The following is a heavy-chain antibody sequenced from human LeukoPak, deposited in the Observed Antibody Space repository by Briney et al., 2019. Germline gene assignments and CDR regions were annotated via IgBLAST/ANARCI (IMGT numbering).Heavy chain of an antibody. CDR3: ARGLVGATAGDYYYGMDV. J-gene: IGHJ6*02. CDR2: IIPIFGTA. V-gene: IGHV1-69*13. Sequence: SVKVSCKASGGTSSSYAISWVRQAPGQGLEWMGGIIPIFGTANYAQKFQGRVTITADESTSTAYMELSSLRSEDTAVYYCARGLVGATAGDYYYGMDVWGQGTTVTVSS. CDR1: GGTSSSYA. D-gene: IGHD1-26*01.